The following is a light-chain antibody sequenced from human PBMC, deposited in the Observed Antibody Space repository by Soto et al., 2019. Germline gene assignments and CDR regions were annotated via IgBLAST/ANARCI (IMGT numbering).Light chain of an antibody. J-gene: IGKJ1*01. V-gene: IGKV1-5*03. Sequence: DIQMTQSPSTLSASVGDRVTITCRASQSISSWLAWYQQKPGQAPKLLIYKASSVDSGVPSKFSGSGSGTEFTLTISSLQPDDFATYYCQQYNSYWTFGQGTKVEIK. CDR2: KAS. CDR1: QSISSW. CDR3: QQYNSYWT.